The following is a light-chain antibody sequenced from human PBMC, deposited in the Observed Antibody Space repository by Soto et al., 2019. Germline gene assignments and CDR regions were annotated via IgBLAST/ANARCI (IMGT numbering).Light chain of an antibody. CDR3: CSYAGSNTYV. J-gene: IGLJ1*01. Sequence: QSALTQPASVSGSPGQSITISCTGTSSDVRSYNLVSWYQQHPGKAPKFMIYGVTKRPSGVSNRFSGSKSGNTASLTISGLQAEDEADYYCCSYAGSNTYVFGTGTKVTVL. CDR2: GVT. CDR1: SSDVRSYNL. V-gene: IGLV2-23*02.